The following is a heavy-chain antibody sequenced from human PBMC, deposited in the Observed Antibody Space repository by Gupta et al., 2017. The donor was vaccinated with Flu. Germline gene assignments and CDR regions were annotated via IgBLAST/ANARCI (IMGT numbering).Heavy chain of an antibody. CDR1: GYTFTNYG. D-gene: IGHD3-10*01. Sequence: GTEVKKPGASVKVSCKASGYTFTNYGISWVRQAPGQGLEWMGWISAYNGDTNYAQKLQGRVTMTTDTSTSTAYMELRSLRSDDTAVFYCARVPFGTTKTLDYWGQGTLVTVSS. V-gene: IGHV1-18*01. CDR3: ARVPFGTTKTLDY. CDR2: ISAYNGDT. J-gene: IGHJ4*02.